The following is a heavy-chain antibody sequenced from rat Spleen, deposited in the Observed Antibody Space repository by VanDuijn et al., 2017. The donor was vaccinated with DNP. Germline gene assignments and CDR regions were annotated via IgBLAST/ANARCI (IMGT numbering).Heavy chain of an antibody. J-gene: IGHJ1*01. CDR3: TVLGVRYWYFDF. D-gene: IGHD4-6*01. CDR2: ISYEGSST. CDR1: GFTFSNYY. V-gene: IGHV5-22*01. Sequence: EVQLVESGGGLVQPGRSLKISCAASGFTFSNYYMAWVRQAPAKGLEWVASISYEGSSTYYGDSVKGRFTISRDNAKSTLYLQMKSLRSEDTATYYCTVLGVRYWYFDFWGPGTMVTVSS.